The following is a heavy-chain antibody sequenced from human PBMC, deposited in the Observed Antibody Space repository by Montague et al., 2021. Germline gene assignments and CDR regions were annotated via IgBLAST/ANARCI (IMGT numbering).Heavy chain of an antibody. CDR2: MFYCCAT. Sequence: SETLSLPCTVSSGSIFHAHWSWVRQPPGQGLEWLWSMFYCCATSNNPSLKSRVTMSIDTSTNQFSLKLSFVTAADTAVYYCAKQDYFVSGTSYKGFDPWGQGILVTVSS. D-gene: IGHD3-10*01. CDR1: SGSIFHAH. V-gene: IGHV4-59*08. J-gene: IGHJ5*02. CDR3: AKQDYFVSGTSYKGFDP.